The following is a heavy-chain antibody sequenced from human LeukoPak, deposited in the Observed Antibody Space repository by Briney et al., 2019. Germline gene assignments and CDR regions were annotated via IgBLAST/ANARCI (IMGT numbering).Heavy chain of an antibody. Sequence: SVKVSCKASGGTFSSYAISWVRQAPGQGLEWMGGIIPIFGTANYAQKFQGRVTITTDESTSTAYMELSSLRSEDTAVYYCARLGYYYYYMDVWGKGTTVTVSS. V-gene: IGHV1-69*05. CDR2: IIPIFGTA. D-gene: IGHD7-27*01. J-gene: IGHJ6*03. CDR3: ARLGYYYYYMDV. CDR1: GGTFSSYA.